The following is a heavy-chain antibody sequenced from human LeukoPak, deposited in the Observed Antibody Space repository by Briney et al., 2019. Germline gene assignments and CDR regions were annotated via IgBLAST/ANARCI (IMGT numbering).Heavy chain of an antibody. Sequence: PGGSLRLSCAASGFTFSSYAMSWVRQAPGKGLEWVSAISGSGGSTYCADSVKGRFTISRDNSKNTLYLQMNSLRAEDTAVYYCAKDLHPRGYSPWAFDYWGQGTLVAVSS. J-gene: IGHJ4*02. V-gene: IGHV3-23*01. CDR1: GFTFSSYA. CDR3: AKDLHPRGYSPWAFDY. D-gene: IGHD5-18*01. CDR2: ISGSGGST.